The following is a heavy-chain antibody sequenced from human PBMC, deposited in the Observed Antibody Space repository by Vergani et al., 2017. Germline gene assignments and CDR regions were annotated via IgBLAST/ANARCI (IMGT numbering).Heavy chain of an antibody. V-gene: IGHV3-9*01. D-gene: IGHD2-21*01. CDR3: VREGSYCGSTTCRNPSYVYYYHMDV. J-gene: IGHJ6*03. Sequence: EVQLVESGGGLVQPGRSLRLSCAASGFTFDDYAMHWVRQAPGKGLEWVSGISWNSGSIGYADSVKGRFTISRDNAKNSLYLQMNSLRAEDTAIYYCVREGSYCGSTTCRNPSYVYYYHMDVWGEGTTVTVSS. CDR1: GFTFDDYA. CDR2: ISWNSGSI.